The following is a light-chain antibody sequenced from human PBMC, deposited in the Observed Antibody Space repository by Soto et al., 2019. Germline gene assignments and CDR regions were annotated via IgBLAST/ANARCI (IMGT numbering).Light chain of an antibody. CDR2: LNSDGSH. V-gene: IGLV4-69*01. Sequence: QLVLTQSPSASASLGASVKLTCTLSSGHSSYAIAWHQQQPEKGPRYLMNLNSDGSHSKGDGIPDRFSGSSSGAERYLTISRLQSEDEADYYCQTWGTGIRVFGGGTKVTVL. CDR3: QTWGTGIRV. J-gene: IGLJ3*02. CDR1: SGHSSYA.